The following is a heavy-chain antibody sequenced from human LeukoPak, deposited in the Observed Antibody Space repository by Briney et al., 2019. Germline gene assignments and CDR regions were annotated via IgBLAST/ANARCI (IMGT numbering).Heavy chain of an antibody. CDR3: ARSWLLVAATRPTDY. V-gene: IGHV3-7*01. CDR1: GFTFSSYW. CDR2: INQDASQT. J-gene: IGHJ4*02. Sequence: PGGSLRLSCAVSGFTFSSYWMAWVRQAPGKGLEWVDSINQDASQTYYVDSVKGRFTISRDNAKNSLFLQMSSLRVEDTAIYYCARSWLLVAATRPTDYWGQGTLVTVSS. D-gene: IGHD5-12*01.